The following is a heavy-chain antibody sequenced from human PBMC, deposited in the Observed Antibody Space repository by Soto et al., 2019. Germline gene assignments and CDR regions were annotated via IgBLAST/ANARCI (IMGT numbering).Heavy chain of an antibody. D-gene: IGHD3-3*01. V-gene: IGHV4-39*01. Sequence: SETLSLTCTVSGGSISSSSYYWGWIRQPPGKGLEWIGSIYYSGSTYYNPSLKSRVTISVDTSKNQFSLKLSFATAADTAVYYCARQIRYYDFWSGSAGWFDPWGQGTLVTVS. CDR3: ARQIRYYDFWSGSAGWFDP. CDR2: IYYSGST. CDR1: GGSISSSSYY. J-gene: IGHJ5*02.